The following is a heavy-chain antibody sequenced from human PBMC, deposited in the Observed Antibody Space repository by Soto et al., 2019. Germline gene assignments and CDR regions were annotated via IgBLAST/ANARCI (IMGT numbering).Heavy chain of an antibody. J-gene: IGHJ4*02. CDR3: ARDWESSVSTWSFGGF. V-gene: IGHV1-69*08. Sequence: QVQLVQSGAEVQKPGSSVKVSCKSSGGTYSPYTINWVRQAPGQGLEWMGRIIPFLGVTNYGLKFQARVTITADKATNTAYMELRGPRFEDTAVYYCARDWESSVSTWSFGGFWGRGTLVTVSS. CDR1: GGTYSPYT. D-gene: IGHD3-16*01. CDR2: IIPFLGVT.